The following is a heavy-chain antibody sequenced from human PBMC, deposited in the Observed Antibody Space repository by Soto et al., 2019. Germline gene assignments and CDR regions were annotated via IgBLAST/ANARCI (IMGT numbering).Heavy chain of an antibody. CDR3: AGDLRFVDLHYYFDL. CDR1: GFTFSSYA. Sequence: GGSLRLSCAASGFTFSSYAMHWVRQAPGKGLEWVAVISYDGSNKYYADSVKGRFTISRDNSKNTLYLQMNSLRAEDTAVYYCAGDLRFVDLHYYFDLWGQGTLVTVSS. CDR2: ISYDGSNK. J-gene: IGHJ5*02. V-gene: IGHV3-30-3*01. D-gene: IGHD3-10*01.